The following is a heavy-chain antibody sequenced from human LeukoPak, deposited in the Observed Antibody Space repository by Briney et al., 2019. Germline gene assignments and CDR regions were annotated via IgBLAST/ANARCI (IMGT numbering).Heavy chain of an antibody. CDR3: ARGTDAAGKNY. Sequence: PSETLSLTCTVSGGSISSSSYYWGWIRQPPGKGLEWVGSIYYSGSTYYNPALSSRVTISVDTSKNQFSLKLSSVTAADTAVYYSARGTDAAGKNYWGQGTLVTVSS. V-gene: IGHV4-39*01. CDR2: IYYSGST. D-gene: IGHD6-13*01. J-gene: IGHJ4*02. CDR1: GGSISSSSYY.